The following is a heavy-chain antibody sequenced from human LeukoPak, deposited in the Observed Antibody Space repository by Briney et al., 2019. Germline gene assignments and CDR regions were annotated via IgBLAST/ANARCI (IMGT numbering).Heavy chain of an antibody. CDR2: INHSGST. V-gene: IGHV4-34*01. CDR1: GGSFSGYY. Sequence: SETLSLTCAVYGGSFSGYYWSWIRQPPGKGLEWTGEINHSGSTNYNPSLKSRVTISVDTSKNQFSLKLSSVTAADTAVYYCARGPKIAVAAWGYYYYGMDVWGQGTTVTVSS. J-gene: IGHJ6*02. D-gene: IGHD6-19*01. CDR3: ARGPKIAVAAWGYYYYGMDV.